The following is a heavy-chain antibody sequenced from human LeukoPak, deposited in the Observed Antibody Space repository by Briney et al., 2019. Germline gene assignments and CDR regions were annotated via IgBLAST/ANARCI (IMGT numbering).Heavy chain of an antibody. J-gene: IGHJ4*02. CDR2: ISGSAVDT. D-gene: IGHD3-10*01. Sequence: GGSLRLSCAASGFTFSSYAMSWVRQAPGKGLEWVSAISGSAVDTWYADSVKGRFTISRDNSKDTLYLQMNSLRAEDTAVYYCAKDSMVRGVITPIWGQGTLVTVSS. CDR1: GFTFSSYA. V-gene: IGHV3-23*01. CDR3: AKDSMVRGVITPI.